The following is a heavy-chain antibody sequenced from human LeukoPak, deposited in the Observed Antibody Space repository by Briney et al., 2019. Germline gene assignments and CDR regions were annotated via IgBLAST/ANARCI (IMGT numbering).Heavy chain of an antibody. V-gene: IGHV4-38-2*02. D-gene: IGHD1-14*01. CDR2: IYHSGST. CDR1: GYSISSGYY. Sequence: PSETLSLTCTVSGYSISSGYYWGWIRQPPGKGLEWIGSIYHSGSTYYNPSLKSRVTISVDTSKNQFSLKLSSVTAADTAVYYCAKRDHVGAFDIWGQGTMVTVSS. CDR3: AKRDHVGAFDI. J-gene: IGHJ3*02.